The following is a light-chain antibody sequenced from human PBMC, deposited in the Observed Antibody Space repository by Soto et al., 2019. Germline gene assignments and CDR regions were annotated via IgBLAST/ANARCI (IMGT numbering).Light chain of an antibody. CDR1: QGISNY. CDR3: QKYNSAPRT. V-gene: IGKV1-27*01. Sequence: DIQMTQSPSSLSASVGDRVTITFRASQGISNYLAWYQQKPGKVPKLLIYAASTLQAGVPSRFSGSGSGTDFTLTISKQQPEDVATYYCQKYNSAPRTFGQGNNVEIK. CDR2: AAS. J-gene: IGKJ1*01.